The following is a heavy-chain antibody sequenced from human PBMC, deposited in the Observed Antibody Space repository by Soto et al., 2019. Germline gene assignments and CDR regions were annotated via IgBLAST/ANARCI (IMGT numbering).Heavy chain of an antibody. D-gene: IGHD1-26*01. CDR3: ARRVWEPVVGYYYYMDV. J-gene: IGHJ6*03. CDR1: GGSISSYY. Sequence: QVQLQESGPGLVKPSETLSLTCTVSGGSISSYYWSWIRQPPGKGLEWIGYIYYSGSTNYNPSLKSRVTISVDTSKNQFSLKLSSVTAADTAVYYCARRVWEPVVGYYYYMDVWGKGTTVTVSS. V-gene: IGHV4-59*08. CDR2: IYYSGST.